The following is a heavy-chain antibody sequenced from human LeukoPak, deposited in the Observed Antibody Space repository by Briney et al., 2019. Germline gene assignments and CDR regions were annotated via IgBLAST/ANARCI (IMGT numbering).Heavy chain of an antibody. Sequence: PSETLSLTCTVSGGSISSYYWSWIRQPPGKGLEWIGYIYYSGSTNYNPSLESRVTISVDTSENQFSLKLSSVTAADTAVYYCARDLKVGFYYDSSGSYSFDPWGQGILVTVSS. CDR1: GGSISSYY. CDR2: IYYSGST. CDR3: ARDLKVGFYYDSSGSYSFDP. V-gene: IGHV4-59*12. J-gene: IGHJ5*02. D-gene: IGHD3-22*01.